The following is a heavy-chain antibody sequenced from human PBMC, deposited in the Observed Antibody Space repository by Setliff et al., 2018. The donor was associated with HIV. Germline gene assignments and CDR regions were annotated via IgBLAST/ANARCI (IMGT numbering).Heavy chain of an antibody. J-gene: IGHJ4*02. D-gene: IGHD1-26*01. Sequence: SVKVSCKASGYTFISYAISWVRQAPGQGLEWMGGIIPILAIANYAQKFQGRVTITADASTNTVNMELSSLRSEDTAVYYCARGVDGSYRKFFDNWGQGTLVTVSS. CDR1: GYTFISYA. CDR2: IIPILAIA. V-gene: IGHV1-69*10. CDR3: ARGVDGSYRKFFDN.